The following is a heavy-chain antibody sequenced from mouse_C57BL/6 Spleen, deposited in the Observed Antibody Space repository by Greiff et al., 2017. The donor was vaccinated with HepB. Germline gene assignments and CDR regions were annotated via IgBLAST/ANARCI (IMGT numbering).Heavy chain of an antibody. CDR3: ASPHYYGSSLYYFDY. V-gene: IGHV1-64*01. J-gene: IGHJ2*01. CDR1: GYTFTSYW. Sequence: QVQLQQPGAELVKPGASVKLSCKASGYTFTSYWMHWVKQRPGQGLEWIGMIHPNSGSTNYNEKFKSKATLTVDKSSSTTYMQLSSLTSEDSAVYYYASPHYYGSSLYYFDYWGQGTTLTVSS. D-gene: IGHD1-1*01. CDR2: IHPNSGST.